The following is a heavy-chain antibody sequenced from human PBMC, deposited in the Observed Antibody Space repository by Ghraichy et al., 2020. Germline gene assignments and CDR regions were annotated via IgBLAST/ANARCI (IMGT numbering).Heavy chain of an antibody. V-gene: IGHV2-5*02. CDR3: SHKWDVYSGSYYPLGMDV. Sequence: SGPTLVKPTQTLTLTCTFSGFSLSTSGVGVGWIRQPPGKALEWLALIYWDDDKRYSPSLKSRLTITKDTSINQVVLKMTNMDPVDTATYYCSHKWDVYSGSYYPLGMDVWGQGTTVTVSS. J-gene: IGHJ6*02. CDR2: IYWDDDK. D-gene: IGHD1-26*01. CDR1: GFSLSTSGVG.